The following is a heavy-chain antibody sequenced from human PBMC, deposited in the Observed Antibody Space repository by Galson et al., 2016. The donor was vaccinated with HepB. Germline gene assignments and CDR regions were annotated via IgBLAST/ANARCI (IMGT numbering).Heavy chain of an antibody. Sequence: SLRLSCAASGFAVSNNHIFWVRQAPGKGLEWVSLIYGGGGTYYADSVKGRFTMYRDNSKNIVYLQMLSLRAEDTAVYYCHGAGGFSSWGQGTLVTVSS. J-gene: IGHJ5*02. CDR3: HGAGGFSS. CDR2: IYGGGGT. V-gene: IGHV3-53*01. D-gene: IGHD5-12*01. CDR1: GFAVSNNH.